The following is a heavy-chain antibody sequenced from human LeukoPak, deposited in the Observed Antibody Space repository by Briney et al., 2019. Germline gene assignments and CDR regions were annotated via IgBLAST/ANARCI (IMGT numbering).Heavy chain of an antibody. CDR2: ISNSGDAT. V-gene: IGHV3-23*01. J-gene: IGHJ4*02. D-gene: IGHD5/OR15-5a*01. CDR3: ARGRVSFDY. Sequence: GGSLRLSCAASGFTFSNYAMSWVRQAPGKGLEWVSTISNSGDATYYADSVKGRFTISRDNSKNTLYLQMNSLRAEDTAVYYCARGRVSFDYWGQGTLVTVSS. CDR1: GFTFSNYA.